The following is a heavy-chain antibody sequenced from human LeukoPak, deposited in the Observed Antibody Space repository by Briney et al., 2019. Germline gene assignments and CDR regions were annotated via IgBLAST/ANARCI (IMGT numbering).Heavy chain of an antibody. V-gene: IGHV3-7*01. CDR1: GFTFSNNW. CDR3: ARDRGYA. Sequence: GGSLRLSCAASGFTFSNNWMSWVRQAPGKGLECVANIKKDGSEKYYINSVKGRFTISRDNAKNSLYLQMNSLRAEDTAVYYCARDRGYAWGQGTLVTVSS. D-gene: IGHD5-12*01. J-gene: IGHJ4*02. CDR2: IKKDGSEK.